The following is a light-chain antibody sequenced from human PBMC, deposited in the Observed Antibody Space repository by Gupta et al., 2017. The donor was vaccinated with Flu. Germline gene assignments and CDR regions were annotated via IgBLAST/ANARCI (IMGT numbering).Light chain of an antibody. Sequence: PSTLYASTGDRVIVTCRASQSVVQWVAWFQQKPGRAPKLLIYKASSLESGVPSRFSGSGSGTEFNLTLTSLQPADFATYYCQQASSYPWTFGQGTRVEIK. CDR1: QSVVQW. CDR2: KAS. V-gene: IGKV1-5*03. CDR3: QQASSYPWT. J-gene: IGKJ1*01.